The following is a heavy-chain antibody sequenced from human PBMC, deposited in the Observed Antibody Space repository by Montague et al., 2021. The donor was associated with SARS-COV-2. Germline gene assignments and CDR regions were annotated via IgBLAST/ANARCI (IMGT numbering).Heavy chain of an antibody. CDR2: IDWDXDK. CDR1: GFSLSTSGMR. J-gene: IGHJ4*02. Sequence: PALVKPTQTLTLTCTFSGFSLSTSGMRVSWTRQPPGKALEWLAPIDWDXDKYYSTSLKTRLTISKDTSKNQVVLTMTNMDPVDTATYYCARIFDSSWPTFDYWGQGILVTVSS. CDR3: ARIFDSSWPTFDY. D-gene: IGHD6-13*01. V-gene: IGHV2-70*01.